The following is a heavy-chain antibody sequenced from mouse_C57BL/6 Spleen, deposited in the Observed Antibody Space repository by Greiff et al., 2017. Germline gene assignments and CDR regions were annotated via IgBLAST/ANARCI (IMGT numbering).Heavy chain of an antibody. CDR1: GFTFSNYW. J-gene: IGHJ2*01. CDR3: TGRGYYAYYFDY. CDR2: IRLKSDNYAT. V-gene: IGHV6-3*01. D-gene: IGHD2-3*01. Sequence: EVKLVESGGGLVQPGGSMKLSCVASGFTFSNYWMNWVRQSPEKGLEWVAQIRLKSDNYATNYAESVKGRFTISRDDSKSSVYLQMNNLRAEDTGIYYCTGRGYYAYYFDYWGQGTTLTVSS.